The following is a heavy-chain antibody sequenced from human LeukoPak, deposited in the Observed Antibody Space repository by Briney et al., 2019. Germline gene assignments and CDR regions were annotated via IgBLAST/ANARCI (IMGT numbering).Heavy chain of an antibody. V-gene: IGHV4-59*01. J-gene: IGHJ4*02. D-gene: IGHD6-6*01. Sequence: SETLSLTCTVSGGSISSYYWGWIRQPPGRGLEWIAYIYYSGNTNYNPSLESRVTISVDTSKNQFSLKLSSVTAADTAVYYCARQAIEYSSSWGYYFDYWGQGTLVTVSS. CDR3: ARQAIEYSSSWGYYFDY. CDR2: IYYSGNT. CDR1: GGSISSYY.